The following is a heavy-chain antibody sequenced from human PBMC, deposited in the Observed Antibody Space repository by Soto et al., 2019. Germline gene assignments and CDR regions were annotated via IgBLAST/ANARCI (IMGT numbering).Heavy chain of an antibody. CDR2: IYYSGST. CDR1: GGSISSYY. D-gene: IGHD3-22*01. J-gene: IGHJ4*02. V-gene: IGHV4-59*01. Sequence: NPSETLSLTCTVSGGSISSYYWSWIRQPPGKGLEWIGYIYYSGSTNYNPSLKSRVTISVDTSKNQFSLKLSSVTAADTAVYYCARESFYDSGGFHGFDYWGKGTLVTVSS. CDR3: ARESFYDSGGFHGFDY.